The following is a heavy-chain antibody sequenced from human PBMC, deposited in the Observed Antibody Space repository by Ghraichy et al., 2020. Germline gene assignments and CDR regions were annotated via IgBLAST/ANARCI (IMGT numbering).Heavy chain of an antibody. J-gene: IGHJ4*02. CDR1: CGSFSGYY. CDR3: ARGNPTMNDYFDS. V-gene: IGHV4-34*01. Sequence: SQTLSLTCAVYCGSFSGYYCHWIRQPPGKRLEWIGEISHSGSTDYNPSLKSRVTISVDTSKKEFSLRLNAVTAADTAVYYCARGNPTMNDYFDSWGQGTLVTVSS. D-gene: IGHD1-1*01. CDR2: ISHSGST.